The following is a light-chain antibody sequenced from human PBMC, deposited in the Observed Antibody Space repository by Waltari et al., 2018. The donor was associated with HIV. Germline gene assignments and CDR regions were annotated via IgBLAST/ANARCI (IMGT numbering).Light chain of an antibody. CDR2: AAS. CDR3: QQSYSTLH. V-gene: IGKV1-39*01. Sequence: DIQMTQSPPSLSASVGDRVTITCRASQSISTYLNWYQKKSGKAPKLLIYAASSLQSGVPSRFSGSGSGTDFTLTISSLQPEDFATYYCQQSYSTLHFGQGTKLEIK. CDR1: QSISTY. J-gene: IGKJ2*01.